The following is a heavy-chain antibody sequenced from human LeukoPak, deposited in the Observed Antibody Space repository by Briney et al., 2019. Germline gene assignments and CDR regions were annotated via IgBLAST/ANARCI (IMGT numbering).Heavy chain of an antibody. J-gene: IGHJ5*02. V-gene: IGHV1-46*01. CDR1: GYTFTGYY. CDR2: INPSDGTT. CDR3: ARDSDP. Sequence: ASVKVSCKASGYTFTGYYMHWVRQAPGQGLEWMGMINPSDGTTSYSQNLQGRVTMTRDMSTDTVYMELSSLRSEDTAVYYCARDSDPWGQGTLVTVSS.